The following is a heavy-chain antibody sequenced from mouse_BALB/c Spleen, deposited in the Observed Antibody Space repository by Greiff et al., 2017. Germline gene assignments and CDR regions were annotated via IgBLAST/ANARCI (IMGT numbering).Heavy chain of an antibody. CDR3: ARDGGNYLDY. V-gene: IGHV3-6*02. J-gene: IGHJ2*01. Sequence: EESGPGLVKPSQSLSLTCSVTGYSITSGYYWNWIRQFPGNKLEWMGYISYDGSNNYNPSLKNRISITRDTSKNQFFLKLNSVTTEDTATYYCARDGGNYLDYWGQGTTLTVSS. CDR2: ISYDGSN. CDR1: GYSITSGYY.